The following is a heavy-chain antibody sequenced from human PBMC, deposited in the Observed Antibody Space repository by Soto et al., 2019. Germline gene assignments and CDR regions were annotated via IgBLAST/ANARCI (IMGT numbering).Heavy chain of an antibody. CDR3: ATCSGYDSYYFDS. CDR2: IRTKANNYAT. V-gene: IGHV3-73*01. J-gene: IGHJ4*02. D-gene: IGHD5-12*01. CDR1: GFIFSGSG. Sequence: EVQLVESGGGLVQPGGSLKLSCAASGFIFSGSGMHWVRQASGKGLEWVGHIRTKANNYATVYTGSVKGRFTISRNDSNNAAYLQMNSLKTEATALYYCATCSGYDSYYFDSCGQGTLVTVSS.